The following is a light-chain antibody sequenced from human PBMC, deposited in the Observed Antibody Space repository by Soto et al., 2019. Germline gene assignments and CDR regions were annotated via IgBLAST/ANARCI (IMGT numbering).Light chain of an antibody. CDR1: QSVSGSY. CDR2: AAS. V-gene: IGKV3-20*01. CDR3: KEYGSSPPYT. Sequence: EIVLTQSPGTLSLSPGETATLSCRASQSVSGSYLAWYQQKPGQAPRVLIYAASSRATGIPDRFRGSWSGTYFTLTISILEHEDFAVYYCKEYGSSPPYTFGQGTKLEIK. J-gene: IGKJ2*01.